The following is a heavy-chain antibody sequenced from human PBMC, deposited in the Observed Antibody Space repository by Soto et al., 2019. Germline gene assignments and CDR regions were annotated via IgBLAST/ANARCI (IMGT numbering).Heavy chain of an antibody. CDR3: ARGMQLGTYYYGMDV. CDR1: GGTFSSYA. CDR2: IIPIFGTA. D-gene: IGHD6-6*01. V-gene: IGHV1-69*13. Sequence: VKVSCKASGGTFSSYAISWVRQAPGQGLEWMGGIIPIFGTANYAQKFQGRVTITADESTSTAYMELSSLRSEDTAVYYCARGMQLGTYYYGMDVWGQGTTVTVSS. J-gene: IGHJ6*02.